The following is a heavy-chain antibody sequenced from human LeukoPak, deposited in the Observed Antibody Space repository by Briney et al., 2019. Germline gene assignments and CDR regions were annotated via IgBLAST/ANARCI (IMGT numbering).Heavy chain of an antibody. CDR3: ARERVVVVPAAMQIYYYYGMDV. D-gene: IGHD2-2*01. J-gene: IGHJ6*02. CDR1: GFTFSSYW. CDR2: IKQDGSEK. Sequence: GGSLRLSCAASGFTFSSYWMSWVRQAPGKGLEWVANIKQDGSEKYYVDSVKGRFTISRDNAKNSLYLQMNSLRDEDTAVYYCARERVVVVPAAMQIYYYYGMDVWGQGTTVTVSS. V-gene: IGHV3-7*01.